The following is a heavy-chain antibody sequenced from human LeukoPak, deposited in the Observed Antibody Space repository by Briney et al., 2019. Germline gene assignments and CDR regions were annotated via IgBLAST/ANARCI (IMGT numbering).Heavy chain of an antibody. Sequence: SETLSLTCTVSGGSSSSNYWSWIRQPPGKGLEWIGYIYYSGSTNYNPSLKSRVTISVDTSKNQFSLKLSSVTAADTAVYYCASQYSSGYYYYFDYWGQGTLVAVSS. CDR1: GGSSSSNY. CDR3: ASQYSSGYYYYFDY. CDR2: IYYSGST. D-gene: IGHD3-22*01. V-gene: IGHV4-59*12. J-gene: IGHJ4*02.